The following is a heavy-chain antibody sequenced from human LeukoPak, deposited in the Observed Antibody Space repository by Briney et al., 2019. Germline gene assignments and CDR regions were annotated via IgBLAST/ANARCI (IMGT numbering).Heavy chain of an antibody. D-gene: IGHD2-8*01. V-gene: IGHV3-7*01. CDR2: IKQDGSEK. J-gene: IGHJ3*02. Sequence: GGSLRLSCSASGFTFSTYWMSWVRQAPGKGLEWVANIKQDGSEKYYVDSVKGRFTISRDNAKNSLYLQMNSLRAEDTAVYYCARGMSAKDAFDIWGQGTMVTVSS. CDR1: GFTFSTYW. CDR3: ARGMSAKDAFDI.